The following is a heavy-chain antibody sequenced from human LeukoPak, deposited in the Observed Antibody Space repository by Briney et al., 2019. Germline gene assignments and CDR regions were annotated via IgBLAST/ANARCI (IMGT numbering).Heavy chain of an antibody. Sequence: PSETLSLACPVSGGSVSSGSYYWSWIRQPPGKGLEWIGYIYYSGSTNYNPSLKSRVTISVDTSKNQFSLKLSSVTAADTAVYYCARVKGGSPVSSGWHLFDYWGQGTLVTVSS. D-gene: IGHD6-19*01. CDR3: ARVKGGSPVSSGWHLFDY. J-gene: IGHJ4*02. CDR2: IYYSGST. CDR1: GGSVSSGSYY. V-gene: IGHV4-61*01.